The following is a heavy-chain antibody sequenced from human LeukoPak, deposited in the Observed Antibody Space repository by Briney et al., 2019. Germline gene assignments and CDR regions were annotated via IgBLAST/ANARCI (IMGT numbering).Heavy chain of an antibody. CDR3: ARTQITMVRGVITYFDY. Sequence: SETLSLTCAVSGGSISSSNWWSWVRQPPGKGLEWIGEIYHSGSTNYNPSLKSRVTISVDKSRNQFSLKLSSVTAADTAVYYCARTQITMVRGVITYFDYWGQGTLVTVSS. V-gene: IGHV4-4*02. D-gene: IGHD3-10*01. CDR1: GGSISSSNW. CDR2: IYHSGST. J-gene: IGHJ4*02.